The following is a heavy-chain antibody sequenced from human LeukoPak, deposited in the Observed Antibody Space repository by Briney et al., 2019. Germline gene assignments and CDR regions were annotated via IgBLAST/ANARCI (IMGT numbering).Heavy chain of an antibody. Sequence: SETLSLTCAVSGGSISGGGYSWSWIRQSPGKGLGWIGYIYQSGSTYYNPSLKSRVTISVDRSKNQFSLKLSSLTAADTAVYYCARSESYFSFDIWGQGTMVTVSS. D-gene: IGHD1-26*01. CDR2: IYQSGST. CDR3: ARSESYFSFDI. J-gene: IGHJ3*02. V-gene: IGHV4-30-2*06. CDR1: GGSISGGGYS.